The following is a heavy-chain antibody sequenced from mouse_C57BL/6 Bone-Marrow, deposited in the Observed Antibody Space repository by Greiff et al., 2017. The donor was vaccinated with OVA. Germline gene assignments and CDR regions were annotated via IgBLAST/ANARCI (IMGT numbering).Heavy chain of an antibody. CDR2: IHPNSGST. V-gene: IGHV1-64*01. CDR3: ASNWDYWYFDV. CDR1: GYTFTSYW. D-gene: IGHD4-1*01. J-gene: IGHJ1*03. Sequence: VQLQQSGAELVKPGASVKLSCKASGYTFTSYWMHWVKQRPGQGLEWIGMIHPNSGSTNYNEKFKSKATLTVDKSSSTAYMQLSSLTSEDSAVYYCASNWDYWYFDVWGTGTTVTVSS.